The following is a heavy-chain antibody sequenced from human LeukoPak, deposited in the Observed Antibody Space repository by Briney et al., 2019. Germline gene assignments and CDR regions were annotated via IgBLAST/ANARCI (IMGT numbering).Heavy chain of an antibody. V-gene: IGHV1-18*01. Sequence: ASVKVSCKASGYTFTSYGISWVRQAPGQGLEWMGWISAYNGNTDYAQKLQDRVTMTTDTSTSTAYMELRSLRSDDTAVYYCARDIVATYFDYWGQGTLVTVSS. CDR3: ARDIVATYFDY. CDR1: GYTFTSYG. D-gene: IGHD5-12*01. CDR2: ISAYNGNT. J-gene: IGHJ4*02.